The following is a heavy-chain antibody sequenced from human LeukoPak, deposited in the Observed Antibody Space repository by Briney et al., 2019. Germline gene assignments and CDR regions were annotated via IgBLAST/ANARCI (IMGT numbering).Heavy chain of an antibody. J-gene: IGHJ4*02. CDR3: ARFYGSGGFDY. V-gene: IGHV3-23*01. D-gene: IGHD3-10*01. CDR1: GFTFSSYG. Sequence: GGSLRLSCAASGFTFSSYGMSWVRQAPGKGLEWVSAISGSGGSTYYADSVKGRFTISRDNSKNTLYLQMNSLRAEDTAVYYCARFYGSGGFDYWGQGTLVTVSS. CDR2: ISGSGGST.